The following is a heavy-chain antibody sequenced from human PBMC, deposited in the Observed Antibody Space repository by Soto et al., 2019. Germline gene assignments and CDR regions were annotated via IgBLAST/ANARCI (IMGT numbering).Heavy chain of an antibody. CDR2: ISAYNGNT. V-gene: IGHV1-18*04. D-gene: IGHD2-15*01. CDR3: ARDGALGPARYCSGGSCYEEGTDY. CDR1: GYTFTSYG. J-gene: IGHJ4*02. Sequence: ASVKVSCKASGYTFTSYGISWVRQAPGQGLEWMGWISAYNGNTNYAQKLQGRVTMTTDTSTSTAYMELRSLGSDDTAVYYCARDGALGPARYCSGGSCYEEGTDYWGQGTLVTVS.